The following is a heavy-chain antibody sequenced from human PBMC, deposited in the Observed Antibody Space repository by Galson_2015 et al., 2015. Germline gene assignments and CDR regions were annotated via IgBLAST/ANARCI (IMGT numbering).Heavy chain of an antibody. D-gene: IGHD2-8*01. V-gene: IGHV3-23*01. CDR2: IRGGGGST. CDR3: AKSEKMYDHANANY. Sequence: SLRLSCAASGFTFSSYSMTWVRQAPGKELEWVSAIRGGGGSTYYADSVKGRFTISRDNSKNTLYLQMNNLRAEDTAVYYCAKSEKMYDHANANYWGQGTRVPVSS. J-gene: IGHJ4*02. CDR1: GFTFSSYS.